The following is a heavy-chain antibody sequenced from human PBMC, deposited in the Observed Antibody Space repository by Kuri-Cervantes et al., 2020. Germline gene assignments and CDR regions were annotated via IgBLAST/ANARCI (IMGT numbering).Heavy chain of an antibody. CDR3: ARVSYSKKGAHYYYGMDV. D-gene: IGHD4-11*01. CDR1: GGSISSGDYY. CDR2: IYYSGST. V-gene: IGHV4-30-4*01. J-gene: IGHJ6*02. Sequence: SETLSLTCTVSGGSISSGDYYWSWIRQPPGKGLEWIGYIYYSGSTYYNPSLKSRVTISVDTSKNQFSLKLSSVTAADTAVYYCARVSYSKKGAHYYYGMDVWGQGTTVTVSS.